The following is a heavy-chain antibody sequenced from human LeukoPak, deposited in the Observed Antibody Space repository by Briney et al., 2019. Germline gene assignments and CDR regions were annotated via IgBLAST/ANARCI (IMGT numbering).Heavy chain of an antibody. Sequence: SQTLSLTCAISGDSVSSNSAAWNWIRQSPSRGLEWLGRTYYRSKWYDDYAVSVKSRIIINPDTSKNQFSLQPNPVTPEDTAVYYCGRGLAVAGTLDYWGQGTLVTVSS. D-gene: IGHD6-19*01. CDR2: TYYRSKWYD. CDR1: GDSVSSNSAA. CDR3: GRGLAVAGTLDY. J-gene: IGHJ4*02. V-gene: IGHV6-1*01.